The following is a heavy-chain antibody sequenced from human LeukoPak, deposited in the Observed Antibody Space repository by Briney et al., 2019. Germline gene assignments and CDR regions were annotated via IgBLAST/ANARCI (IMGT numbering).Heavy chain of an antibody. D-gene: IGHD3-22*01. CDR3: ARLGLEAYDSSGYYYFDY. J-gene: IGHJ4*02. Sequence: GESLKISCKASGYSFTNYWIGWGRQMPGKGLEWMGTIYPGDSDTRYRPSFQGQVTISADKSISTAYLQWSSLKASDAAMYYSARLGLEAYDSSGYYYFDYWGQGALVTVSS. CDR1: GYSFTNYW. CDR2: IYPGDSDT. V-gene: IGHV5-51*01.